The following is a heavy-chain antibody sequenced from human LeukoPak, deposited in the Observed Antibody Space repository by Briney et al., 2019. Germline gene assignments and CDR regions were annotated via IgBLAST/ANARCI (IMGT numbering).Heavy chain of an antibody. CDR3: TTTPTKYYDFWSAYNDY. Sequence: GGSLRLSCAASGFTFSNAWMNWVRQAPGKGLEWVGRIKSKTDGGTTDYAAPVKGRFTISRDDSKNTLYLQMNSLKTEDTAVYYCTTTPTKYYDFWSAYNDYWGQGTLVTVSS. CDR2: IKSKTDGGTT. D-gene: IGHD3-3*01. CDR1: GFTFSNAW. V-gene: IGHV3-15*07. J-gene: IGHJ4*02.